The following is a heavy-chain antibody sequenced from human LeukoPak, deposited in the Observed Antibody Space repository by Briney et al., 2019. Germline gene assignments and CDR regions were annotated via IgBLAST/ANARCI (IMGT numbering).Heavy chain of an antibody. CDR3: ARDCSGGSCYNDY. Sequence: ASVKVSFKTSGYTFTRHGISWVRQAPGQGLEWMGWISAYNGNTNYAQKFQGRVTMTTDTSTSTAYMELTSLRSDDTAVYYCARDCSGGSCYNDYWGQGTLVTVSS. CDR1: GYTFTRHG. J-gene: IGHJ4*02. D-gene: IGHD2-15*01. CDR2: ISAYNGNT. V-gene: IGHV1-18*01.